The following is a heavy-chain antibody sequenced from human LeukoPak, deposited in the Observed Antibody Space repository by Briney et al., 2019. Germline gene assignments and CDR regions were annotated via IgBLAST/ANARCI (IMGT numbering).Heavy chain of an antibody. J-gene: IGHJ4*02. CDR2: IKQDGSEK. D-gene: IGHD3-10*01. CDR1: GFTFSSYW. V-gene: IGHV3-7*01. CDR3: ARDSLAFYYGSGSSYDTHIHDY. Sequence: PAGSLRLSCAASGFTFSSYWMSWVRQAPGKGLKWVANIKQDGSEKYYVDSVKGRFTISRDNAKNSLYLQMNSLRAEDTAVYYCARDSLAFYYGSGSSYDTHIHDYCGQGTLVTVSS.